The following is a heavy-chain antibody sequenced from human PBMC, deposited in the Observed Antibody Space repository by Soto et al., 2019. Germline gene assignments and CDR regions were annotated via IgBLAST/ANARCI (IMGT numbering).Heavy chain of an antibody. CDR3: ATLPIFGVFTDF. J-gene: IGHJ6*02. D-gene: IGHD3-3*01. CDR2: IDSSGTIR. Sequence: QVQLVESGGALVKPGGSLRLSCAGSGFTFSDYYINWIRQAPGKGLEWISYIDSSGTIRYYADSVRGRFTISRDNARNSVYLQMSSLRAEDTAVYYCATLPIFGVFTDFWGQGTTVTVS. CDR1: GFTFSDYY. V-gene: IGHV3-11*01.